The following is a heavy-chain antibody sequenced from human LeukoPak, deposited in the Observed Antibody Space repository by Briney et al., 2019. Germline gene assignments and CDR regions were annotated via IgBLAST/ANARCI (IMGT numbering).Heavy chain of an antibody. CDR3: ARADIGH. J-gene: IGHJ4*02. CDR2: FNSDGSST. V-gene: IGHV3-74*01. Sequence: PGGSLRLSCVASGFTLSNYWMHWVRQAPGKGLVWVSRFNSDGSSTTYANSVKGRFTISRDNAKNTLFLQMNSLRAEDTAVYYCARADIGHWGQGTLVTVSS. D-gene: IGHD5-12*01. CDR1: GFTLSNYW.